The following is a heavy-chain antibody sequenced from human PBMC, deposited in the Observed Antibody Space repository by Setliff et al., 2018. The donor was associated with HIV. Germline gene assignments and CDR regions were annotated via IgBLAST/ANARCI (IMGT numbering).Heavy chain of an antibody. D-gene: IGHD3-22*01. CDR3: ARGSGYPWYFDL. J-gene: IGHJ2*01. V-gene: IGHV4-61*02. Sequence: SETLSLTCTVSGGSISSGSYYWTWIRQPAGKGLEWIGRIYTSGSTNYNPSLKSRVTISVDTSKNQFSLKLSSVTAADTAVYYCARGSGYPWYFDLWGRGTLVTVSS. CDR2: IYTSGST. CDR1: GGSISSGSYY.